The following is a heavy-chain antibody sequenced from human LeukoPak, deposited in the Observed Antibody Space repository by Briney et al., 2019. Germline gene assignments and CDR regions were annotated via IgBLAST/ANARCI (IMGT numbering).Heavy chain of an antibody. CDR1: GFTFSSYS. D-gene: IGHD6-13*01. CDR2: ISSSSSYI. CDR3: ARDRQQLFDY. Sequence: TGGSLRLSCAASGFTFSSYSMNWVRQAPGKGLEWVSSISSSSSYIYYADSVKGRFTISRDNAKNSLYLQMNSLRAEDTAVYYCARDRQQLFDYWGQGTLVTVSS. V-gene: IGHV3-21*01. J-gene: IGHJ4*02.